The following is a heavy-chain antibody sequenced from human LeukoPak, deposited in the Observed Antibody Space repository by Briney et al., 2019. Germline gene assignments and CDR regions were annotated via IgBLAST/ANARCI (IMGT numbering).Heavy chain of an antibody. V-gene: IGHV4-39*01. Sequence: SETLSLTCTVSGGYISSSSYYWGWIRQPPGKGLEWIGSIYYSGSTYYNPSLKSRVTISVDTSKNQFSLKLSSVTAADTAVYYCARQAPPYCGGDCYFYYYYGMDVWGQGTTVTVSS. J-gene: IGHJ6*02. CDR1: GGYISSSSYY. CDR2: IYYSGST. CDR3: ARQAPPYCGGDCYFYYYYGMDV. D-gene: IGHD2-21*02.